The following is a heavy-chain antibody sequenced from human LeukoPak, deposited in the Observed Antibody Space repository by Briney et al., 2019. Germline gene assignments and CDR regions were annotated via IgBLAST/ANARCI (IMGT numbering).Heavy chain of an antibody. CDR2: INPNSGGT. CDR3: ARDQRQLGYYYYYMDV. Sequence: ASVKVSCKASGYTFTGYYMHWVRQAPGQGLEWMGWINPNSGGTNYAQKFQGRVTMTRDTSISTAYKELSRLRSDDTAVYYCARDQRQLGYYYYYMDVWGKGTTVTVSS. CDR1: GYTFTGYY. D-gene: IGHD6-6*01. V-gene: IGHV1-2*02. J-gene: IGHJ6*03.